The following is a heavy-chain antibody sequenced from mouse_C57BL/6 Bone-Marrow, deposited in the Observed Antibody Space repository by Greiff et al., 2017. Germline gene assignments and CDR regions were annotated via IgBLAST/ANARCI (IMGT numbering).Heavy chain of an antibody. Sequence: QVQLQQPGAELVKPGASVKMSCKASGYTFTSYWITWVKQRPGQGLEWIGDIYPSSGRTNYNEKFKGKVILTVDTTSNTDYMKLSSLPSADSAVFYGARTCPRGRRFDYGCQGTALTVSA. CDR1: GYTFTSYW. CDR3: ARTCPRGRRFDY. D-gene: IGHD3-3*01. J-gene: IGHJ2*01. CDR2: IYPSSGRT. V-gene: IGHV1-55*01.